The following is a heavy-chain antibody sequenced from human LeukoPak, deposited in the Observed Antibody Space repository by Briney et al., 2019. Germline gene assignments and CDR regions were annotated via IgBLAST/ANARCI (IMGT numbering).Heavy chain of an antibody. CDR1: GGSISSSSYY. V-gene: IGHV4-39*01. CDR3: ARLPGY. Sequence: PSETPSLTCSVSGGSISSSSYYWGWIRQPPGKGLEWIGSIYYSGNTYYTPSLKSRVTISVDTSKNQFSLKLTSVTAANTAVYYCARLPGYWGQGTLVTVSS. CDR2: IYYSGNT. J-gene: IGHJ4*02.